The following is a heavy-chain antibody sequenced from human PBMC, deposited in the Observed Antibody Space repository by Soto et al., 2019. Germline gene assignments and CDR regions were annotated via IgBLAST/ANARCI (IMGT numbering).Heavy chain of an antibody. V-gene: IGHV3-23*01. Sequence: EVQLLESGGGLVQPGGSLRLSCAASGFTFTSYAMSWVRQAPGKGLEWVSAITGSADSTYYEDSVKGRLTISSDNSKNTLYRQMNSLRAEDTAVYYCAKLLLYTPSSRYFDSWGQGTLVTVSS. CDR3: AKLLLYTPSSRYFDS. J-gene: IGHJ4*02. CDR1: GFTFTSYA. D-gene: IGHD3-16*01. CDR2: ITGSADST.